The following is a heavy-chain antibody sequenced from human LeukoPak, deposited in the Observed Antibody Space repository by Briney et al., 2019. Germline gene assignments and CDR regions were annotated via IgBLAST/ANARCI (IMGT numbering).Heavy chain of an antibody. CDR3: ARHHSLRTILTGYEKSSGFDI. CDR1: GGSISSSSYY. D-gene: IGHD3-9*01. CDR2: IYYSGST. V-gene: IGHV4-39*01. J-gene: IGHJ3*02. Sequence: SETLSLTCTVSGGSISSSSYYWGWIRQPPGKGLEWIGSIYYSGSTYYNPSLKSRVTISVDTSKNQFSLKLNSVTAADTAVYYCARHHSLRTILTGYEKSSGFDIWGQGTMVTASS.